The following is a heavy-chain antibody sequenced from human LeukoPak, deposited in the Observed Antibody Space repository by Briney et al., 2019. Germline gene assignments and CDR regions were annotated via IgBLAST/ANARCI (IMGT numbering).Heavy chain of an antibody. J-gene: IGHJ4*02. D-gene: IGHD5-12*01. CDR2: ISSSSSYI. CDR3: AREGMVATFDY. CDR1: GFTFSSYS. V-gene: IGHV3-21*01. Sequence: PGGSLRLSCAASGFTFSSYSMNWVRQAPGKGLEWVSSISSSSSYIYYADSVKGRFTFSRDKAKNSLYLQMNSLRAEDTAIYYCAREGMVATFDYWGQGTLVTVSS.